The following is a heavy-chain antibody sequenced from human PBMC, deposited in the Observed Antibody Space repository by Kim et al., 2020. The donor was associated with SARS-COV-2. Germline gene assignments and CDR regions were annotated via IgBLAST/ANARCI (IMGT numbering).Heavy chain of an antibody. CDR3: ARSGEESYPSLDAFDI. CDR1: GFTFSSYS. CDR2: ISSSSSYI. D-gene: IGHD1-26*01. J-gene: IGHJ3*02. V-gene: IGHV3-21*01. Sequence: GGSLRLSCAASGFTFSSYSMNWVRQAPGKGLEWVSSISSSSSYIYYADSVKGRFTISRDNAKNSLYLQMNSLRAEDTAVYYCARSGEESYPSLDAFDIWGQGTMVTVSS.